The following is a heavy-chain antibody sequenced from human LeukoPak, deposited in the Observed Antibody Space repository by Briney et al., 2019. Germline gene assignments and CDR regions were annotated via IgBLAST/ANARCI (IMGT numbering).Heavy chain of an antibody. Sequence: GRSLRLSCAASGFTFDDYAMHWVRQAPGKGPEWVSGISWNSGSIGYADSVKGRFTISRDNAKNSLYLQMNSLRAEDMALYYCAKDGDVRYCSGGSCHLGGGYFDYWGQGTLVTVSS. CDR2: ISWNSGSI. V-gene: IGHV3-9*03. J-gene: IGHJ4*02. D-gene: IGHD2-15*01. CDR1: GFTFDDYA. CDR3: AKDGDVRYCSGGSCHLGGGYFDY.